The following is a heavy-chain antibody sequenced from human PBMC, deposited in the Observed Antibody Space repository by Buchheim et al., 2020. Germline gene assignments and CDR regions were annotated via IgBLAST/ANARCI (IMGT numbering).Heavy chain of an antibody. J-gene: IGHJ6*02. D-gene: IGHD3-3*01. V-gene: IGHV3-23*04. Sequence: EVQLVESGGGLVQPGGSLRLSCAASGFTFSSYAMSWVRQAPGKGLEWVPAISGSGGSTYYADSVKGRFTISRDNSKNTLYLQMNSLRAEDTAVYYCAKDCYDFWSGYFSTTTLDGYYGMDVWGQGTT. CDR2: ISGSGGST. CDR3: AKDCYDFWSGYFSTTTLDGYYGMDV. CDR1: GFTFSSYA.